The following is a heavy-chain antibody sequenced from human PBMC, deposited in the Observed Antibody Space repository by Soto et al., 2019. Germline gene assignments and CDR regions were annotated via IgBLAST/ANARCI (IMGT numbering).Heavy chain of an antibody. Sequence: QVQLVESGGGVVQPGRSLRLSCAASGFTFSNNAMDWVRQAPGKGLEWVAVISYDGSNKYIAESVKGRFTISRDNSKNTLFLPMNSLRAEDTAVYYCARGTTTSAFSAMAVWGQGTTVTVSS. J-gene: IGHJ6*02. D-gene: IGHD1-1*01. V-gene: IGHV3-30-3*01. CDR2: ISYDGSNK. CDR1: GFTFSNNA. CDR3: ARGTTTSAFSAMAV.